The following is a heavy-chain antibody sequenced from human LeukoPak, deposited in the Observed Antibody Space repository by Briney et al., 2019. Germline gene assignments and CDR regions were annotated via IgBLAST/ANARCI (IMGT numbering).Heavy chain of an antibody. CDR3: AKGGYYYGSGTVDYFDY. CDR2: ISGSGGST. V-gene: IGHV3-23*01. CDR1: GFTFSSYA. Sequence: PGGSLRLSCAASGFTFSSYAMSWVRQAPGKGLEWVSAISGSGGSTYYADSVKGRFTISRDNSKNTLYLQMNSLRAEDTAVYYCAKGGYYYGSGTVDYFDYWGQGTLVTVSS. J-gene: IGHJ4*02. D-gene: IGHD3-10*01.